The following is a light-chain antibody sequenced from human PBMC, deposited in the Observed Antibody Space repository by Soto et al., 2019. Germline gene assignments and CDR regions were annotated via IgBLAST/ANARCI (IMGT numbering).Light chain of an antibody. V-gene: IGLV2-14*01. CDR2: DVG. CDR3: SSYTSRSTVL. Sequence: QSVLTQPASGSGSPGQSITISCTGTSSDVGGYNYVSCYQQHPGKAPKLMIYDVGNRPSGVSNSFSGSKSGNTASLTISGLQAEAEADYYCSSYTSRSTVLFGGGTKLTVL. CDR1: SSDVGGYNY. J-gene: IGLJ2*01.